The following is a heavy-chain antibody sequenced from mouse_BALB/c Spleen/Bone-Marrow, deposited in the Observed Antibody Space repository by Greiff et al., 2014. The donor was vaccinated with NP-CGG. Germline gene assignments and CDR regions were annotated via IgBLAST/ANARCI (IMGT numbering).Heavy chain of an antibody. D-gene: IGHD4-1*01. J-gene: IGHJ3*01. V-gene: IGHV1-9*01. CDR3: ARDWDPFAY. CDR2: ILPGSGST. CDR1: GYTFSSYW. Sequence: QVQLKESGAELMKPGASVKISCKATGYTFSSYWIEWVKQRPGHGLEWIGEILPGSGSTNYNEKFKGKATFTADTSSNTAYMQLSSLTSEDFAVYYCARDWDPFAYWGQGTLVTVSA.